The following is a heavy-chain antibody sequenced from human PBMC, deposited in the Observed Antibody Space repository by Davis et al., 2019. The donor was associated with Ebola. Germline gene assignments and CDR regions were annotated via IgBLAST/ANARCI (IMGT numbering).Heavy chain of an antibody. CDR1: GGSISSYY. Sequence: GSLRLSCTVSGGSISSYYWSWIRQPPGKGLEWTGYIYYSGSTNYNPSLKSRVTISVDTSKNQFSLKLSSVTAADTAVYYCAREGYDFWSGYYTPNWFDPWGQGTLVTVSS. D-gene: IGHD3-3*01. J-gene: IGHJ5*02. CDR3: AREGYDFWSGYYTPNWFDP. V-gene: IGHV4-59*01. CDR2: IYYSGST.